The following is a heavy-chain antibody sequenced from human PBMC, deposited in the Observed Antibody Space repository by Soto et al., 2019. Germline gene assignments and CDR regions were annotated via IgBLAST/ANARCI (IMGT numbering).Heavy chain of an antibody. V-gene: IGHV4-30-2*01. CDR1: GGSINSGGYS. Sequence: TLSLPFAVSGGSINSGGYSWSWIRQPPGKGLEWIGYIYHSGSTYYNPSLKSRVTISVDRSKNQFSLKLSSVTAADTAVYYCARVPDRWGQGTLVTVS. D-gene: IGHD2-2*01. J-gene: IGHJ5*02. CDR3: ARVPDR. CDR2: IYHSGST.